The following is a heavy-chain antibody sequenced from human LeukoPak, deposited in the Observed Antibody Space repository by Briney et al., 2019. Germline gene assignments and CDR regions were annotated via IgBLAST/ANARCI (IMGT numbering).Heavy chain of an antibody. Sequence: SQTPSLTCAISGDSVSSTRATWNWLRQSPSRGLEWLGRTYYRSKWSNDYAVSVESRLTINPDTSKNHFSLQLNFVTPEDAAVYFCARAHDVIFDYWGQGTVVTVSS. CDR1: GDSVSSTRAT. V-gene: IGHV6-1*01. J-gene: IGHJ4*02. CDR2: TYYRSKWSN. D-gene: IGHD3-16*01. CDR3: ARAHDVIFDY.